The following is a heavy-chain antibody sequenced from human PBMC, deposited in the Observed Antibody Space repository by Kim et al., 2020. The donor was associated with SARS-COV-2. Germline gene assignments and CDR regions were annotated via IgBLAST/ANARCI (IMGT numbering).Heavy chain of an antibody. CDR1: GFTFSSYA. V-gene: IGHV3-23*01. D-gene: IGHD3-9*01. CDR2: ISGSGGST. Sequence: GGSLRLSCAASGFTFSSYAMSWVRQAPGKGLEWVSAISGSGGSTYYADSVKGRFTISRDNSKNTLYLQMNSLRAEDTAVYYCAKDADPHYDILTGYSTGWGYWGQGTLVTVSS. CDR3: AKDADPHYDILTGYSTGWGY. J-gene: IGHJ4*02.